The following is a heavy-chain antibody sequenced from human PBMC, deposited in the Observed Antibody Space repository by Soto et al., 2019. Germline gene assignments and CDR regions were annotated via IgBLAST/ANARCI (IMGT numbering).Heavy chain of an antibody. CDR3: ARDDYGMDV. CDR1: GFTFSNYQ. Sequence: GXSLRLSCAASGFTFSNYQLHWVRRAPGKGLEWVAVIWYDGSKKYYAGSVQGRFTISRDTSKNTLYLQVNSLRADDTAVYYCARDDYGMDVWGQGTTVTVSS. J-gene: IGHJ6*02. CDR2: IWYDGSKK. V-gene: IGHV3-33*01.